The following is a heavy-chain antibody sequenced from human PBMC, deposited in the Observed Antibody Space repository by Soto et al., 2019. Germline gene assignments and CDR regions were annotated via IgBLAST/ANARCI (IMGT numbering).Heavy chain of an antibody. V-gene: IGHV3-11*06. Sequence: GGSLRPSCAASGFTFSDYYMSWIRQAPGKGLEWVSYISSSSSYTNYADSVKGRFTISRDNAKNSLYLQMNSLRAEDTAVYYCAIVNTSSSFDYWGQGTLVTVSS. CDR3: AIVNTSSSFDY. D-gene: IGHD6-6*01. J-gene: IGHJ4*02. CDR1: GFTFSDYY. CDR2: ISSSSSYT.